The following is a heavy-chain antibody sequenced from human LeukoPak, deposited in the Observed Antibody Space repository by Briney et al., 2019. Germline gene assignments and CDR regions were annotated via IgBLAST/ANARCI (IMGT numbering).Heavy chain of an antibody. CDR3: AELGITMIGGV. V-gene: IGHV3-48*03. Sequence: GGSLRLSCAAPGFTFSSYEMTWVRQAPGMGLEWVSYISGSGSRRNYADSVKGRFTISRDNAKNSLYLQMNSLRAEDTAVYYCAELGITMIGGVWGKGTTVTISS. CDR1: GFTFSSYE. D-gene: IGHD3-10*02. J-gene: IGHJ6*04. CDR2: ISGSGSRR.